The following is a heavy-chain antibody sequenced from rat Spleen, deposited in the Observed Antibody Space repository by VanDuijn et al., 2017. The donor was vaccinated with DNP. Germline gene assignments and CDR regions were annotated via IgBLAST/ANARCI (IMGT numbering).Heavy chain of an antibody. CDR2: ITNSGGST. CDR1: GFTFSNYG. J-gene: IGHJ3*01. V-gene: IGHV5S13*01. CDR3: ATQDPFFAY. D-gene: IGHD3-1*01. Sequence: EVQLVESGGGLVQPGRSLKLSCAASGFTFSNYGMAWVRQAPTKGLEWVASITNSGGSTYYRDSVKGRFTISRDNAKSTLYLQMDSLRSEDTATYYCATQDPFFAYWGQGTLVTVSS.